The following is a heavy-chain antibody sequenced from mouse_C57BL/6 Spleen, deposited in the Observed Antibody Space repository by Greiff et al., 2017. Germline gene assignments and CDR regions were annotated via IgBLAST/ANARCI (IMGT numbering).Heavy chain of an antibody. V-gene: IGHV1-64*01. J-gene: IGHJ4*01. CDR3: ARSAIYYYGSSPSYYAMDY. Sequence: VQLQQPGAELVKPGASVKLSCKASGYTFTSYWMHWVKQRPGQGLEWIGMIHPNSGSTNYNEKFKSKATLTVDKSSSTAYMQLSSLTSEDSAVYYCARSAIYYYGSSPSYYAMDYWGQGTSVTVSS. CDR1: GYTFTSYW. CDR2: IHPNSGST. D-gene: IGHD1-1*01.